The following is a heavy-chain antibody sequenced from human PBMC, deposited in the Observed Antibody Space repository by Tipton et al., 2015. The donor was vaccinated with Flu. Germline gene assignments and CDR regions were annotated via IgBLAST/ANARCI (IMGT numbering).Heavy chain of an antibody. J-gene: IGHJ5*02. CDR3: ARRDYSTYVSDPKNRFDP. D-gene: IGHD4-11*01. Sequence: TLSLTCTVSGDSMRSDYFWAWIRQAPGKGLEWIGNIHYSGSPHYNPSLKSQVTITVDTSKNQFSLRLTSMTAADTALYYCARRDYSTYVSDPKNRFDPWGQGTLVTVSS. CDR2: IHYSGSP. CDR1: GDSMRSDYF. V-gene: IGHV4-38-2*02.